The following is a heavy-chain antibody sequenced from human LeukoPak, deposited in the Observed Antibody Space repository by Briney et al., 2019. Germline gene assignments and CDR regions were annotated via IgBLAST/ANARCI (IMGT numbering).Heavy chain of an antibody. V-gene: IGHV4-59*01. D-gene: IGHD2-21*02. CDR1: GGSFSGYY. CDR2: IYYSGST. CDR3: AGGVVTASNDY. J-gene: IGHJ4*02. Sequence: PSETLSLTCAVYGGSFSGYYWSWIRQPPGKGLEWIGYIYYSGSTNYNPSLKSRVTISVDTSKNQFSLKLSSVTAADTAVYYCAGGVVTASNDYWGQGTLVTVSS.